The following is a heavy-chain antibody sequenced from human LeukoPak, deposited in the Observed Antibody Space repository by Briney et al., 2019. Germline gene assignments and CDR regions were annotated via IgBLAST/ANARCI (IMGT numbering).Heavy chain of an antibody. Sequence: GGSLRLSCAASGFTFSSYSMNWVRHAPGKGLGWGSSISSSSSYIYYADSVKGRFTISRDNAKNTLYLQMNSLRAEDTAVYYCARDAVLRFLEWSYNWFDPWGQGTLVTVSS. V-gene: IGHV3-21*01. J-gene: IGHJ5*02. CDR1: GFTFSSYS. D-gene: IGHD3-3*01. CDR2: ISSSSSYI. CDR3: ARDAVLRFLEWSYNWFDP.